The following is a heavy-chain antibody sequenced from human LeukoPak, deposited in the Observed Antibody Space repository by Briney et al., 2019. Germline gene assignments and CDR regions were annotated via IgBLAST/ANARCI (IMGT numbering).Heavy chain of an antibody. CDR3: VRGTGY. V-gene: IGHV3-64D*06. CDR1: GFTFSTYV. Sequence: GSLRLSCSVSGFTFSTYVMHWVRQAPGKGLECVSAISSNGDNTYYADSVKGRFTISRDNSKNTLYLQMSSLRADDTAVYYCVRGTGYWGQGTLVTVSS. CDR2: ISSNGDNT. J-gene: IGHJ4*02.